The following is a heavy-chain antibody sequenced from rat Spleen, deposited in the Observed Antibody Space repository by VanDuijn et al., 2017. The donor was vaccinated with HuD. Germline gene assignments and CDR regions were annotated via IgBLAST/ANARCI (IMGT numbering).Heavy chain of an antibody. J-gene: IGHJ3*01. CDR1: GHSITSSYR. CDR2: IHSAGNT. Sequence: EVQLQESGPGPVKVSESLSLTCSVTGHSITSSYRWHWIRKFPGNKLEWMGYIHSAGNTHYNPSLKSRISITRDTSKNQFFLQVNSVSSEDTATYYCARSDGVHYYLPFADWGQGTLVTVSS. D-gene: IGHD1-1*01. V-gene: IGHV3-3*01. CDR3: ARSDGVHYYLPFAD.